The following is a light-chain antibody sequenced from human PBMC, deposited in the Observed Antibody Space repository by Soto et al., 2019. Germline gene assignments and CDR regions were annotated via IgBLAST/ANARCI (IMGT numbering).Light chain of an antibody. J-gene: IGKJ4*01. CDR2: GAS. Sequence: EIVMTQSPATLSVSPGERVTLSCRASQSVRSNLAWYQQKPGQAPRLLIYGASTRATGLPARFSGSGSGTDFTLTISSLQSEDFAVYSCQQYDTWPPTVTFGGGTKVEIK. V-gene: IGKV3-15*01. CDR3: QQYDTWPPTVT. CDR1: QSVRSN.